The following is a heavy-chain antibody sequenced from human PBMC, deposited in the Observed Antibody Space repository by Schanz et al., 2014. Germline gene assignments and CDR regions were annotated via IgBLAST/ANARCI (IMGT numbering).Heavy chain of an antibody. CDR1: GFTFSTSA. V-gene: IGHV3-23*01. J-gene: IGHJ4*02. D-gene: IGHD3-10*01. CDR3: AKYRGYYRVSGSYRELES. CDR2: ILGLASTT. Sequence: EVQLLESGGGLVQPGGSLRLSCAASGFTFSTSAMSWVRQVPGKGLEWVSAILGLASTTYYADSVKGRFTISRDNSKNLLYLQMNSLRAEDTAVYYCAKYRGYYRVSGSYRELESWGQGTLVTVSS.